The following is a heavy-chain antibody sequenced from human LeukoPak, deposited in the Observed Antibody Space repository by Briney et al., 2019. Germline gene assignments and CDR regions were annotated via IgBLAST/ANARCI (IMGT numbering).Heavy chain of an antibody. CDR2: IIPILGIA. V-gene: IGHV1-69*04. Sequence: GASVKVSCKASGYTFTNYDISWVRQAPGQGLEWMGRIIPILGIANYAQKFQGRVTITADKSTSTAYMELSSLRSEDTAVYYCARGVELLWFGELMVAFDIWGQGTMVTVSS. J-gene: IGHJ3*02. D-gene: IGHD3-10*01. CDR3: ARGVELLWFGELMVAFDI. CDR1: GYTFTNYD.